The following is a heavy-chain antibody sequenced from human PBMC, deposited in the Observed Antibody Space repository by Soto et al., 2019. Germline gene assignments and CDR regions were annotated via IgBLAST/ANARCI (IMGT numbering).Heavy chain of an antibody. CDR2: ISSSSSYI. Sequence: KPGGSLRLSCAASGFTFSSYSMNWVRQAPGKGLEWVSSISSSSSYIYYADSVKGRFTISRDNAKNSLYLQMNSLRAEDTAVYYCAREATYSSGWPYYYYGMDVWGQGTTVTVSS. D-gene: IGHD6-19*01. CDR1: GFTFSSYS. V-gene: IGHV3-21*01. J-gene: IGHJ6*02. CDR3: AREATYSSGWPYYYYGMDV.